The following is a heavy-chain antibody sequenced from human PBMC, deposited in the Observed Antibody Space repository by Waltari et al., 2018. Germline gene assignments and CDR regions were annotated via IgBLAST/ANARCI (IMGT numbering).Heavy chain of an antibody. J-gene: IGHJ4*02. CDR2: IIPILGIA. CDR3: ARGREEYPYCSGGSCEGSVY. D-gene: IGHD2-15*01. V-gene: IGHV1-69*10. CDR1: GGTFSSYA. Sequence: QVQLVQSGAEGKKPGSSVKVSCKASGGTFSSYAISWVRPAPGQGLEWMGGIIPILGIANYAQKFQGRVTITADKSTSTAYMELSSLRSEATAVYYCARGREEYPYCSGGSCEGSVYWGQGTLVTVSS.